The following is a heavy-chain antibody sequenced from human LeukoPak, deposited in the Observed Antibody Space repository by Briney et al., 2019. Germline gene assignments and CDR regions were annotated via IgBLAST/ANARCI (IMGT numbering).Heavy chain of an antibody. D-gene: IGHD6-19*01. V-gene: IGHV3-30*04. Sequence: QPGRSLRLSCAASGLTFSSSAMQWVRQAPGKGLEWVAVISYDGSKKYYADSVKGRFTISRDDSKNTLYLQMNSLRGEDTAVYYCARSRSASTSGWYDYFDYWGRGTLVTVSS. CDR2: ISYDGSKK. CDR1: GLTFSSSA. J-gene: IGHJ4*02. CDR3: ARSRSASTSGWYDYFDY.